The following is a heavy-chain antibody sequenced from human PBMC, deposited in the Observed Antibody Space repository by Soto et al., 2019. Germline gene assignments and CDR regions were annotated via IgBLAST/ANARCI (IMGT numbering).Heavy chain of an antibody. V-gene: IGHV4-59*11. D-gene: IGHD3-9*01. Sequence: SETLSLTCSVSGGPIHTHYWGWLRQPPGKGLEWIGYVRYTGTTNYNPSLRSRVTISVDTSKNLLSLKLVSLTAADTAVYYCARNDSNDWVNPFHYCCRVTMGTV. J-gene: IGHJ4*02. CDR2: VRYTGTT. CDR3: ARNDSNDWVNPFHY. CDR1: GGPIHTHY.